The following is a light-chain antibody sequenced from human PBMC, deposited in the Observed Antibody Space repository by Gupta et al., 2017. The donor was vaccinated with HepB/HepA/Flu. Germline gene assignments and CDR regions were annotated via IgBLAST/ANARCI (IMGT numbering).Light chain of an antibody. J-gene: IGLJ3*02. Sequence: QSVLTPPPPASGTPGQRVTISCSGGSSNIGSNTVSWYQQLPGTAPKLLIYSDNQRPSGVPDRLSGSKSGTSASLAISGLQAEDDADYYCAAWDGSRNGWVFGGGTKLTVL. CDR1: SSNIGSNT. CDR3: AAWDGSRNGWV. V-gene: IGLV1-44*01. CDR2: SDN.